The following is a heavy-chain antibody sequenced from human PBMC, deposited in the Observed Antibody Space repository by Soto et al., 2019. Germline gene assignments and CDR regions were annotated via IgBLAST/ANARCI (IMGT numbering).Heavy chain of an antibody. D-gene: IGHD2-21*01. V-gene: IGHV1-2*02. CDR3: AKIATVVTPGGGYDY. CDR2: INPNSGGT. J-gene: IGHJ4*02. Sequence: PSVKVSCKASGYTFTVYYMHWVRQAPGQGLEWMGWINPNSGGTNYAQKFQGRVTMTRDTSISTAYMELSRLRSDDTAVYYCAKIATVVTPGGGYDYWGQGTLVT. CDR1: GYTFTVYY.